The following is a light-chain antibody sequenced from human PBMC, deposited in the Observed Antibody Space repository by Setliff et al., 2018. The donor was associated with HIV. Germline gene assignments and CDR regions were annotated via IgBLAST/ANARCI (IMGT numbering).Light chain of an antibody. CDR1: SSDVGKYNL. Sequence: QSVLAQPASVSGSPGQSITISCTGISSDVGKYNLVSWYQQHPGKAPKLMIYQATKWPSGVSSRFSGSRSGNTASLTISGLQAEDEADYYCSSYVLSTNSYVFGTGTKVTVL. J-gene: IGLJ1*01. V-gene: IGLV2-23*01. CDR2: QAT. CDR3: SSYVLSTNSYV.